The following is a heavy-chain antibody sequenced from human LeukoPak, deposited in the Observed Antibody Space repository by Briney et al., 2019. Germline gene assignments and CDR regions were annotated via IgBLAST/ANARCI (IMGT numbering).Heavy chain of an antibody. Sequence: ASVKVSCKASGYTFTSYGISWVRQAPGQGLEWMGWISAYNGNTNYAQKLQGRVTMTTDTSTSTAYMELRSPRSDDTAVYYCARDRPFYYDSSGYYMSGDYYGMDVWGQGTTVTVSS. V-gene: IGHV1-18*01. CDR3: ARDRPFYYDSSGYYMSGDYYGMDV. J-gene: IGHJ6*02. CDR2: ISAYNGNT. D-gene: IGHD3-22*01. CDR1: GYTFTSYG.